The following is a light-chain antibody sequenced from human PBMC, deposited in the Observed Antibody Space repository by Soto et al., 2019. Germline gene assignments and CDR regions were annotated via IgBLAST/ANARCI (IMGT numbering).Light chain of an antibody. CDR1: RLGDKD. CDR2: QDN. Sequence: SSELAQPPSVSVSPGQTASITCSGDRLGDKDASWYQQKPGQSPVLVIYQDNKRPSGIPERFSGSNSGNTATLTISGTQAMDEADYYCQAWDSSTAVFGGGTKLTVL. V-gene: IGLV3-1*01. J-gene: IGLJ2*01. CDR3: QAWDSSTAV.